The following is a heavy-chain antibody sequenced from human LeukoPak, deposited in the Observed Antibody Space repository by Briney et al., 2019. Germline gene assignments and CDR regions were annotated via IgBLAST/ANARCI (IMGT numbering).Heavy chain of an antibody. J-gene: IGHJ4*02. CDR3: ARDPSEASHPYYFDY. V-gene: IGHV3-21*06. CDR1: GFTFSTYT. CDR2: ISSSSSSI. D-gene: IGHD6-25*01. Sequence: GGSLRVSCAASGFTFSTYTMNWVRQAPGKGLEWVSSISSSSSSIYYADSVKGRFTISRDNAKSSLYMQMNSLRADDTAVYFCARDPSEASHPYYFDYWGQGILVTVSS.